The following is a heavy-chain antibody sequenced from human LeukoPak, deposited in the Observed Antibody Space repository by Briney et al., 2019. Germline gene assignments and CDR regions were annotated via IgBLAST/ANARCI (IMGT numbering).Heavy chain of an antibody. CDR2: INPNSGGT. CDR1: GYTLTGYY. J-gene: IGHJ6*03. CDR3: ARDGRDYDFWSGYYYYYYMDV. Sequence: ASVKVSCKASGYTLTGYYMHWVRQAPGQGLEWMGWINPNSGGTNYAQKFQGRVTMTRDTSISTAYMELSRLRSDDTAVYYCARDGRDYDFWSGYYYYYYMDVWGKGTTVTVSS. D-gene: IGHD3-3*01. V-gene: IGHV1-2*02.